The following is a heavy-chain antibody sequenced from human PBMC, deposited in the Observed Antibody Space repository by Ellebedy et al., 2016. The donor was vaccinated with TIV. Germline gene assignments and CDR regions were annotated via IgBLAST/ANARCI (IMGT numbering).Heavy chain of an antibody. Sequence: PGGSLRLSCSVSGLTFSSFYMNWVRQAPGKGLEWVSSISGSEAYTFYADSVKGRFTISSDNAKHTRYLQMNSLRAEDTAMYYCTREGAGDSYGYATDHWGQGTLVTVSS. CDR3: TREGAGDSYGYATDH. J-gene: IGHJ1*01. CDR1: GLTFSSFY. V-gene: IGHV3-21*01. D-gene: IGHD5-18*01. CDR2: ISGSEAYT.